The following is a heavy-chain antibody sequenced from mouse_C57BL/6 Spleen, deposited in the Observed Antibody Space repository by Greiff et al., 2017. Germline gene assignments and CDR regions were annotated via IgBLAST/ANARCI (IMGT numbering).Heavy chain of an antibody. V-gene: IGHV14-4*01. CDR2: IDPENGDT. CDR1: GFNIKDDY. CDR3: TFYPGYFDV. Sequence: VQLKQSGAELVRPGASVKLSCTASGFNIKDDYMHWVKQRPEQGLEWIGWIDPENGDTEYASKFQGKATITADTSSNTAYLQLSSLTSEDTAVYYCTFYPGYFDVWGTGTTVTVSS. D-gene: IGHD2-1*01. J-gene: IGHJ1*03.